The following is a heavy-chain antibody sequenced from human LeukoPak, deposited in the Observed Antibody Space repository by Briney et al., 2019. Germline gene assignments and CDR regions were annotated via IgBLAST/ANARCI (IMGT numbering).Heavy chain of an antibody. CDR3: ATDRVNSWTRFDY. J-gene: IGHJ4*02. D-gene: IGHD1-1*01. V-gene: IGHV3-48*01. CDR1: GFTFSSYS. CDR2: ISSGSSTI. Sequence: GGSLRLSCAASGFTFSSYSMNWVRQAPGKGLEWVSYISSGSSTIYYADSVKGRFTISRDNAKNSLYLQMNSLRAEDTAVYYCATDRVNSWTRFDYWGQGTLVTVSS.